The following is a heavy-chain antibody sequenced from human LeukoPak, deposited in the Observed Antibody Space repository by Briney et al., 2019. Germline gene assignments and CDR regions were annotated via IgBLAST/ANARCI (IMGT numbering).Heavy chain of an antibody. V-gene: IGHV3-33*01. CDR1: GFTFSSYG. J-gene: IGHJ6*02. CDR2: IWYDGDNK. Sequence: PGRSLRLSCAASGFTFSSYGMHWVRQAPGKGLERVAVIWYDGDNKYYADSVKGRFTISRDNSKNTLYLQMNSLRAEDTAVYYCARDGIAAAGQYYCYGMDVWGQGTTVTVSS. CDR3: ARDGIAAAGQYYCYGMDV. D-gene: IGHD6-13*01.